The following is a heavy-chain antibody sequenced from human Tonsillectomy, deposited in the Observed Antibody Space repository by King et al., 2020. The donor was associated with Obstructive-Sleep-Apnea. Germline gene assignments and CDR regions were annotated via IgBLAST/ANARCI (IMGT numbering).Heavy chain of an antibody. Sequence: EQLVQSGGGLVKPGGSLRLSCAASGFTFSNAWMSWVRQAPGKGLEWVGRIKSKTDGGTTDYAAPVKGRFTISRDDSKNTLYLQMNSLKTEDTAVYYCTTSGSYSGGGSFDYWGQGTLVTVSS. CDR3: TTSGSYSGGGSFDY. V-gene: IGHV3-15*01. CDR2: IKSKTDGGTT. D-gene: IGHD1-26*01. CDR1: GFTFSNAW. J-gene: IGHJ4*02.